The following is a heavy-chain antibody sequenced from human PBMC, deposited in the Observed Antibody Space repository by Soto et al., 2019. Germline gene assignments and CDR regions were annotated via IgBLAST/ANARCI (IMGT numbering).Heavy chain of an antibody. Sequence: PSETLSLTCVVSGASISNSHWLSGVRQPPGEGLEWIGEIYHSGSTNYNPSLGSRVTISVDTSKNQFSLKLSSVTAADTAVYYYARGQAGSYYSLDYWGQGTLVTVSS. J-gene: IGHJ4*02. V-gene: IGHV4-4*02. D-gene: IGHD1-26*01. CDR3: ARGQAGSYYSLDY. CDR1: GASISNSHW. CDR2: IYHSGST.